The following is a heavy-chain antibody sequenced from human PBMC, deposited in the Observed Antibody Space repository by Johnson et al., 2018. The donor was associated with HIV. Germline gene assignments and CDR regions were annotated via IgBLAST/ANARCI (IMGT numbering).Heavy chain of an antibody. CDR3: ARGLGYVFYGGNSNAFHV. J-gene: IGHJ3*01. V-gene: IGHV3-66*02. Sequence: EVQLVESGGGLVQPGGSLRLSCAASGFSVSNNYMSWVRQAPGKGLEWVSVIYSGGRTYYADSVKGRFTISRDNSRNTVYLQMNSLRAEDTAVYYCARGLGYVFYGGNSNAFHVWGQGTMVTDSS. D-gene: IGHD4-23*01. CDR1: GFSVSNNY. CDR2: IYSGGRT.